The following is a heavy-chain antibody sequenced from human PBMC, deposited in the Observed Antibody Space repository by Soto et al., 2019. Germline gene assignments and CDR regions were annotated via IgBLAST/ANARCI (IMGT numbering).Heavy chain of an antibody. Sequence: GESLKISCEGSGYNFNTYWIGWGRQMPGKGLGWGACIYARAGSTKYSPSFDGQVTLTADRSISTAYLQRSSLKASDTAIYYCATSTVSYVDIVFSSTRGSFDHWGQGTLVTVSS. V-gene: IGHV5-51*01. D-gene: IGHD5-12*01. CDR2: IYARAGST. CDR1: GYNFNTYW. J-gene: IGHJ4*02. CDR3: ATSTVSYVDIVFSSTRGSFDH.